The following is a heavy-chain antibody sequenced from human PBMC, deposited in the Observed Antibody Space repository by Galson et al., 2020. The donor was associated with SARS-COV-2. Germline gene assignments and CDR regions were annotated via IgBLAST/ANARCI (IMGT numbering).Heavy chain of an antibody. Sequence: SGPTLVKPTETLTLTCTVSGFSLSNARMGVSWIRQPPGKALEWLAHIFSNDEKSYSTSLKSRLTISKDTSKSQVVLTMTNMDPVDTATYYCAREITFGVNDAFDIWGQGTMVTVSS. CDR2: IFSNDEK. J-gene: IGHJ3*02. CDR3: AREITFGVNDAFDI. V-gene: IGHV2-26*01. CDR1: GFSLSNARMG. D-gene: IGHD3-16*01.